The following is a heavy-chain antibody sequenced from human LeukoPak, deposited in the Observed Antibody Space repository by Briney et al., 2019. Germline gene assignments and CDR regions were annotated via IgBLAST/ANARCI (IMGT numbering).Heavy chain of an antibody. J-gene: IGHJ3*02. V-gene: IGHV1-18*01. Sequence: ASVKVSCKASGYTFTSYGISWVRQAPGQGLEWMGWISAYNGNTNYAQKLQGRVTMTTDTSTSTAYMELRSLRSDDTAVYYCARRNYDFWSGYYSPTTNDAFDIWGQGTMVTVSS. CDR1: GYTFTSYG. CDR3: ARRNYDFWSGYYSPTTNDAFDI. D-gene: IGHD3-3*01. CDR2: ISAYNGNT.